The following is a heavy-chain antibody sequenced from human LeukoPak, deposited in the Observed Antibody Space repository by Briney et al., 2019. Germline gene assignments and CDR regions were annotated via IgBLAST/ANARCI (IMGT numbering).Heavy chain of an antibody. V-gene: IGHV4-39*07. CDR1: GGSLSFYY. Sequence: SETLSLTCGVSGGSLSFYYWGWIRQPPGKGLEWIGNIFYSGSTYYSPSLKSRVTISLDTSRNQFSLKLTSVTAADTAVYYCAKSNGYGLVDIWGQGTMVTVSS. J-gene: IGHJ3*02. CDR2: IFYSGST. D-gene: IGHD3-10*01. CDR3: AKSNGYGLVDI.